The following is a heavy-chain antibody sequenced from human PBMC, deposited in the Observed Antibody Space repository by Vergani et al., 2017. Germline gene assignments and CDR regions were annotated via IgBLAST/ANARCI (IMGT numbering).Heavy chain of an antibody. CDR2: IYYSGST. CDR3: AGGRPLTFGGVIHSQCAFDI. D-gene: IGHD3-16*02. V-gene: IGHV4-39*01. Sequence: QVQLQESGPGLVKPSQTLSLTCTVSGGSISSSSYYWGWIRQPPGKGLEWIGSIYYSGSTYYNPSLKSRVTISVDTSKNQFSLKLSAVTAADTAVYYCAGGRPLTFGGVIHSQCAFDIWGQGTMVTVSS. J-gene: IGHJ3*02. CDR1: GGSISSSSYY.